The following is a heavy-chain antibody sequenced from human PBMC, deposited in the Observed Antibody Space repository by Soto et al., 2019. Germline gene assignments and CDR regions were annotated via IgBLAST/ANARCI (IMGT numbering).Heavy chain of an antibody. CDR1: GYTFTSYG. D-gene: IGHD6-13*01. CDR3: ARDPGYSSSWSYTYYNYYGMDV. CDR2: ISAYNGNT. Sequence: GASVKVSCKASGYTFTSYGISWVRQAPGQGLEWMGWISAYNGNTNYAQKLQGRVTMTTDTSTSTAYMELRSLRSDDTAVYYCARDPGYSSSWSYTYYNYYGMDVWGQGTTVTVSS. J-gene: IGHJ6*02. V-gene: IGHV1-18*01.